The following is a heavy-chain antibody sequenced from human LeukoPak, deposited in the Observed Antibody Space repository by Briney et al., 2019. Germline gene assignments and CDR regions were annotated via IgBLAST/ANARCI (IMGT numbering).Heavy chain of an antibody. V-gene: IGHV3-74*01. Sequence: GGSLRLSCAASGLTFSSHWMHWVRQAPGKGLVWVSRITNDGSSTTYADSVKGRFTISRDNAKNMLYLQMNSLRAEDTAVYYCARHLVGATTAFDYWGQGTLVTVSS. CDR3: ARHLVGATTAFDY. J-gene: IGHJ4*02. CDR2: ITNDGSST. CDR1: GLTFSSHW. D-gene: IGHD1-26*01.